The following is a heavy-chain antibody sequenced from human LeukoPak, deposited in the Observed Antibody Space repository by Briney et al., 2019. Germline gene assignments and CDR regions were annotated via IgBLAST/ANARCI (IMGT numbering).Heavy chain of an antibody. J-gene: IGHJ4*02. V-gene: IGHV3-23*01. CDR3: AKRRSLIVTPGNYFDY. CDR1: GLSFSSFA. CDR2: IRGNGET. D-gene: IGHD2-21*01. Sequence: GGSLRLSCAASGLSFSSFAMSWVRQGPARGLEWVSSIRGNGETFYADSVKGRFTLSSDSSRNTVYFQLNSLTAEDTALYYCAKRRSLIVTPGNYFDYWGLGTLVTVSS.